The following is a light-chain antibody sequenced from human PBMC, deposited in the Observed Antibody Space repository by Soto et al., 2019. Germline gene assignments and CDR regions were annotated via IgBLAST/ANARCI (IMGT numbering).Light chain of an antibody. V-gene: IGKV3-15*01. Sequence: EIVLTQSPGTLSLSPGERATLSCWASQNVLSNYLAWYQQKPGQAPRLLIYGASTRATGIPARFSGSGSGTEFTLTISSLQSEDFAVYYCQQYNNWPRTFGQGTKVDIK. CDR2: GAS. CDR1: QNVLSNY. J-gene: IGKJ1*01. CDR3: QQYNNWPRT.